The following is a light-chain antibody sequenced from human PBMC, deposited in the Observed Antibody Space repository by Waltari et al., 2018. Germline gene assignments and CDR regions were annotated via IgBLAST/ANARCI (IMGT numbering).Light chain of an antibody. CDR3: MQGTHGPRT. CDR2: QVS. CDR1: QSLLHSDGNTN. J-gene: IGKJ1*01. V-gene: IGKV2-30*02. Sequence: DVVMSQSPLPLHGILGQPASISCWSTQSLLHSDGNTNLNRFQQRQGHSPRRLIYQVSNRGTGVPDRFSGSGSGTDFTLKISRVEAEDVGVYYCMQGTHGPRTFGQGTKVEIK.